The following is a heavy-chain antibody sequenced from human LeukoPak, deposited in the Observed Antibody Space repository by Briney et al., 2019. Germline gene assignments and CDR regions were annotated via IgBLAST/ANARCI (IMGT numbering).Heavy chain of an antibody. CDR3: ARLGYGGNSYYYYMDV. CDR1: GGSFSGYY. Sequence: PSETLSLTCAVYGGSFSGYYWSWIRQPPGKGLEWIGEINHSGSTNYNPSLKSRVTISVDTSKNQFSLKLSSVTAADTAVYYCARLGYGGNSYYYYMDVWGKGTTVTVSS. V-gene: IGHV4-34*01. CDR2: INHSGST. D-gene: IGHD4-23*01. J-gene: IGHJ6*03.